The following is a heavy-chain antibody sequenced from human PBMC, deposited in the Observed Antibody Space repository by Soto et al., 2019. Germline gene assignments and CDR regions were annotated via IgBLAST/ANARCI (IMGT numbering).Heavy chain of an antibody. J-gene: IGHJ5*02. CDR1: GYSFTSYW. CDR2: IYPGDSDT. CDR3: ARLKGYCSGGSCHGSRFDP. Sequence: GESLKISCKGSGYSFTSYWIGWVRQMPGKGLEWMGIIYPGDSDTRYSPSFQGQVTISADKSISTAYLQWSSLKASDTAMYYCARLKGYCSGGSCHGSRFDPWGQGTLVTVSS. D-gene: IGHD2-15*01. V-gene: IGHV5-51*01.